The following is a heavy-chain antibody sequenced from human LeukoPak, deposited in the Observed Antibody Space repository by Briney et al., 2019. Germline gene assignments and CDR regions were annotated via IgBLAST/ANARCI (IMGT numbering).Heavy chain of an antibody. CDR2: ISDNGAAT. CDR1: GFTFSNYA. Sequence: QPGGSLTLSCAASGFTFSNYAMTWVRQAPGKGLEWVSVISDNGAATYYVDFVKGRFTVVRNNYKKTLHLQMNILRADDPALYYGARHLGPDMGGEGTKVTVSS. J-gene: IGHJ3*02. V-gene: IGHV3-23*01. CDR3: ARHLGPDM.